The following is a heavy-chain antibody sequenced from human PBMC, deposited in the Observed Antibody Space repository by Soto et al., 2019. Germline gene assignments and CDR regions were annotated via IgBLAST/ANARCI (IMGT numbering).Heavy chain of an antibody. Sequence: PGGSLRLSCAASGFTFTNYAMTWARQAPGKGLEWVSSLLRSGSTTYYADSVKGRFTISSDISANSLYLQMDGLRAEDTAVYYCAKDAFSGDGIWLLDSWGQGTVVTVSS. CDR3: AKDAFSGDGIWLLDS. CDR1: GFTFTNYA. D-gene: IGHD4-17*01. CDR2: LLRSGSTT. J-gene: IGHJ4*02. V-gene: IGHV3-23*01.